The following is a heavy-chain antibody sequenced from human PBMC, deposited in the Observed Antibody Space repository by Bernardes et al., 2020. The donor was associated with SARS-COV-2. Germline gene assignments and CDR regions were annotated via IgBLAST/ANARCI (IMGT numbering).Heavy chain of an antibody. D-gene: IGHD1-26*01. CDR1: GYTFTGYY. CDR2: INPNSGGT. Sequence: ASVKVSCKASGYTFTGYYMHWVRQAPGQGLEWMGWINPNSGGTNYAQKFQGWVTMTRDTSISTAYLELSRLRSDDSAVYYGARARSVWDYQDAFDIWGQGTMVTVSS. J-gene: IGHJ3*02. CDR3: ARARSVWDYQDAFDI. V-gene: IGHV1-2*04.